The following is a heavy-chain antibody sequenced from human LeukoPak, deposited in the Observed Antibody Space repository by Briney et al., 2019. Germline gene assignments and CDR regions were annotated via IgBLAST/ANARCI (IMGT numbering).Heavy chain of an antibody. J-gene: IGHJ4*02. CDR2: INAGNGNT. CDR1: GYTFTSYA. Sequence: ASVKVSCKASGYTFTSYAMHWARQAPGQRLEWMGWINAGNGNTKYSQKFQGRVTITRDTSASTAYMELSSLRSEDTAVYYCASASCSRYCSGGSCQLDYWGQGTLVTVSS. CDR3: ASASCSRYCSGGSCQLDY. V-gene: IGHV1-3*01. D-gene: IGHD2-15*01.